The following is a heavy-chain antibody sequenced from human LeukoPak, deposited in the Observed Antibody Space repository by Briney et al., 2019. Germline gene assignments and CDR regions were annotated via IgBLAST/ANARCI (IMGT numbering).Heavy chain of an antibody. D-gene: IGHD6-13*01. J-gene: IGHJ2*01. CDR1: GFTFSSYV. Sequence: GGSLRLSCVASGFTFSSYVMNWVRQAPGKGLEWVSTISGSGGSICYADSVKGRFTISRDNSKNTLNLQMNSLRADDTAVYYCAKGLPPSSTWAYWHFDLWGRGALVTVSS. CDR2: ISGSGGSI. CDR3: AKGLPPSSTWAYWHFDL. V-gene: IGHV3-23*01.